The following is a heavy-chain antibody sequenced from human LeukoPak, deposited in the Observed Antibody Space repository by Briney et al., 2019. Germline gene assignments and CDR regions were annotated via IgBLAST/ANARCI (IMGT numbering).Heavy chain of an antibody. V-gene: IGHV3-30*18. CDR1: GFTFSSYG. Sequence: PGRSLRLSCAASGFTFSSYGFHWVRQAPGKGLELVAVISYDGSNKYYADSVKGRFTISRDNSQNTLYLQMNSLRAEDTAVYYCAKDYGSGSSTLFDYWGQGTLVTVSS. D-gene: IGHD3-10*01. CDR2: ISYDGSNK. CDR3: AKDYGSGSSTLFDY. J-gene: IGHJ4*02.